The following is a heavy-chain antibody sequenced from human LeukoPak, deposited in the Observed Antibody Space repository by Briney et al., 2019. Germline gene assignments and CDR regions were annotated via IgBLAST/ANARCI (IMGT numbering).Heavy chain of an antibody. Sequence: GGSLRLSCAASGFIFSSFGMHWVRQAPGKGLEWVAVISYDGSNEYYADSVKGRFTISRDNSKNTLYMQMNGLGAEDTAVYYCARDRVEIVVAGTVDCWGQGTLVTVSS. CDR2: ISYDGSNE. J-gene: IGHJ4*02. V-gene: IGHV3-30*19. CDR1: GFIFSSFG. D-gene: IGHD6-19*01. CDR3: ARDRVEIVVAGTVDC.